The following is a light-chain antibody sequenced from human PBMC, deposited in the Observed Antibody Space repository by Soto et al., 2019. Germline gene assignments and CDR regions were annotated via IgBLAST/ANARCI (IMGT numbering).Light chain of an antibody. CDR3: AAWDDSLSGWV. J-gene: IGLJ3*02. Sequence: QSVLTQPPSASGTPGQRVTISCSGSSSNIGSNSVYWYQQLPGTAPKLLIYRNNQRPSRVPDRFSGSKSGTSASLAISGLRSEDEADYYCAAWDDSLSGWVFGGGTQLTVL. CDR1: SSNIGSNS. V-gene: IGLV1-47*01. CDR2: RNN.